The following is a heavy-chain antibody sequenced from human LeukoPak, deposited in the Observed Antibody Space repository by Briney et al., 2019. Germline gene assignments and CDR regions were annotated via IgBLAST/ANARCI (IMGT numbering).Heavy chain of an antibody. Sequence: SSETLSLTCAVYGGSFSGYYWSWIRHPPGKGLERIGEINHSGSTNYNPSLKSRVTISVDTSKNQFSLKLSSVTAADTAVYYCARGIVYGGQLGNWFDPWGQGTLVTVSS. CDR1: GGSFSGYY. D-gene: IGHD4-23*01. CDR3: ARGIVYGGQLGNWFDP. J-gene: IGHJ5*02. CDR2: INHSGST. V-gene: IGHV4-34*01.